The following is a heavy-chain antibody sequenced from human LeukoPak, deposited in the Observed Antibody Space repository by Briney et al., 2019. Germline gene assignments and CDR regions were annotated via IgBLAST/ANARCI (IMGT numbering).Heavy chain of an antibody. CDR1: GFTFSSYW. V-gene: IGHV3-74*01. CDR2: INSDGSST. CDR3: ARGFTSGSSNLDY. D-gene: IGHD1-26*01. J-gene: IGHJ4*02. Sequence: PGGSLRLSCAASGFTFSSYWMHWVRQAPGKGLVWVSRINSDGSSTSYADSVKGRFTISRDNAKNSLYLQMNSLRAEDTAVYYCARGFTSGSSNLDYWGQGTLVTVSS.